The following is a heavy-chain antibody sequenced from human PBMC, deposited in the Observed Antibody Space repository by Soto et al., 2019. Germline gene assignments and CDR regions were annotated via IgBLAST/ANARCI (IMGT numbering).Heavy chain of an antibody. V-gene: IGHV3-33*01. CDR2: IWYDGSNK. J-gene: IGHJ6*02. Sequence: QVQLVESGGGVVQPGRSLRLSCAASGFTFSSYGMHWVRQAPGKGLEWVAVIWYDGSNKYYADSVKGRFTISRDNSKNTLYPQMNSLRDEDTAVYDFARDRRTTIFGVVLCSEWYGMAVWVQGPPVTFSS. D-gene: IGHD3-3*01. CDR3: ARDRRTTIFGVVLCSEWYGMAV. CDR1: GFTFSSYG.